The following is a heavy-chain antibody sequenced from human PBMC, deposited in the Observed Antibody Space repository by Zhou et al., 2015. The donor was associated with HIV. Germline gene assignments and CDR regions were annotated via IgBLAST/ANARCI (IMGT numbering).Heavy chain of an antibody. V-gene: IGHV1-69*12. D-gene: IGHD3-22*01. CDR2: IIPIFGTA. CDR3: ARGSRRMGDYYDSSGHSHLDY. Sequence: QVQLVQSGAEVKKPGSSVKVSCKASGGTFSSYAISWVRQAPGQGLEWMGGIIPIFGTANYAQKFQGRVTITADESTSTAYMELSSLRSEDTAVYYCARGSRRMGDYYDSSGHSHLDYVGPGNPGHRLL. CDR1: GGTFSSYA. J-gene: IGHJ4*02.